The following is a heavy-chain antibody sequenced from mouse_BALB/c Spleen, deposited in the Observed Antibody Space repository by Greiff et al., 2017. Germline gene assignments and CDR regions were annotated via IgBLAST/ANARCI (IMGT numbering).Heavy chain of an antibody. V-gene: IGHV5-6-5*01. CDR1: GFTFSSYA. Sequence: DVHLVESGGGLVKPGGSLKLSCAASGFTFSSYAMSWVRQTPEKRLEWVASISSGGSTNYPDSVKGRFTISRDNARNILYLQMSSLRSEDTAMYYCAREGTTGRAMDYWGQGTSVTVSS. CDR2: ISSGGST. CDR3: AREGTTGRAMDY. J-gene: IGHJ4*01. D-gene: IGHD1-1*01.